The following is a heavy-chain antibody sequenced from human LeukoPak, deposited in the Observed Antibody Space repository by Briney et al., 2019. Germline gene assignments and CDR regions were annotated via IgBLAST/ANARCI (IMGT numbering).Heavy chain of an antibody. D-gene: IGHD3-3*01. J-gene: IGHJ6*02. V-gene: IGHV4-34*01. CDR1: GGSFSGYY. Sequence: SETLSLTCAVYGGSFSGYYWSWIRQPPGKGLEWIGEINHSGSTNYNPSLKSRVTISGDTSKNQFSLKLSSVTAADTAVYYCARSGSGYLMALYYYYGMDVWGQGTTVTVSS. CDR3: ARSGSGYLMALYYYYGMDV. CDR2: INHSGST.